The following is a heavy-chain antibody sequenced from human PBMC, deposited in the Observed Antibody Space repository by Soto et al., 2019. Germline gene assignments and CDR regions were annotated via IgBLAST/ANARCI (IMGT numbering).Heavy chain of an antibody. CDR3: ARGYYDISGFYPIDY. CDR2: MNANSGNT. J-gene: IGHJ4*02. CDR1: GYTFTSYD. V-gene: IGHV1-8*01. D-gene: IGHD3-22*01. Sequence: QVQLVQSGAQVKKPRASVRVSCKASGYTFTSYDVHWVRQATGQGLEWMGWMNANSGNTGSAETFQGRITMTWDTSIATAYMEMSSLRSEDTAVYYCARGYYDISGFYPIDYWGQGTLVTVSS.